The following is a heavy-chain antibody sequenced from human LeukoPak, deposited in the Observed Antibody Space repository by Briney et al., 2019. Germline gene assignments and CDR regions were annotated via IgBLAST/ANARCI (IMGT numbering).Heavy chain of an antibody. CDR3: ARVGYYDSSGYWDRFDY. CDR1: GYTLTGYY. Sequence: ASVKVSCKASGYTLTGYYMHWVRQAPGQGLEWMGWINPNSGGTNYAQKFQGRVTMTRDTSISTAYMELSRLRSDDTAVYYCARVGYYDSSGYWDRFDYWGQGTLVTVSS. J-gene: IGHJ4*02. V-gene: IGHV1-2*02. CDR2: INPNSGGT. D-gene: IGHD3-22*01.